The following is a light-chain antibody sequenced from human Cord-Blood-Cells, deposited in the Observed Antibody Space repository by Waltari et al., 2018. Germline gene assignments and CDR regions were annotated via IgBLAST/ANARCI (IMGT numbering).Light chain of an antibody. V-gene: IGLV2-23*01. Sequence: QSALTQPASVSGSPGQSITISCTGTSSDVGSYNLVSWYQQHPGKAPKLMIYEGSKRPSGVSNRSSGSKSGNTAYLTISGLQAEDEADYYCCSYAGSSTLVFGGGTKLTVL. CDR3: CSYAGSSTLV. CDR1: SSDVGSYNL. CDR2: EGS. J-gene: IGLJ2*01.